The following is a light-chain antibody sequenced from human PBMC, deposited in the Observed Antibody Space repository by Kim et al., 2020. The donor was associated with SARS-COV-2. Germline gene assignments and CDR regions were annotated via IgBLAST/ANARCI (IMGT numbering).Light chain of an antibody. J-gene: IGLJ3*02. V-gene: IGLV2-11*01. Sequence: QSALTQPRSVSGSPGQSVTISCTGTSSDVGVYNYVSWYQQHPGKAPKLMIYAVNKRPSGVPDRLSGSKSGNTASLTISGLQADDEADYYCCSYAGDNPLWVLGGGTKLTVL. CDR3: CSYAGDNPLWV. CDR2: AVN. CDR1: SSDVGVYNY.